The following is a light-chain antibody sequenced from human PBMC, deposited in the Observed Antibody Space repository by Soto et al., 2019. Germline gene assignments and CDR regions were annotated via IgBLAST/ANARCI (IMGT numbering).Light chain of an antibody. J-gene: IGKJ4*01. CDR3: QQYSSSLLT. V-gene: IGKV3-20*01. CDR2: GAS. CDR1: QSVSLTA. Sequence: EIVLTQSPGTLSLSPGERATLSCSASQSVSLTALAWYQHKPGQAPRLLIYGASFGATGIPHRFSGSGAGTDFTLTISSLESEDAAVYYCQQYSSSLLTFGGGTKVDIK.